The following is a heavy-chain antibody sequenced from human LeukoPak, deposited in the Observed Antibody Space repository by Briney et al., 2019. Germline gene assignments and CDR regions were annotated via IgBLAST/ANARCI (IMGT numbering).Heavy chain of an antibody. CDR1: GYTFTSYG. D-gene: IGHD3-10*01. J-gene: IGHJ4*02. CDR3: ARVNQLLWFGEFSFPSDY. Sequence: GASVKVSCKASGYTFTSYGISWVRQAPGQGLEWMGWISAYNGNTNYAQKLQGRVTMTTDTSTSTAYMELRSLRSDDTAVYYCARVNQLLWFGEFSFPSDYWGQGTLVTVSS. CDR2: ISAYNGNT. V-gene: IGHV1-18*01.